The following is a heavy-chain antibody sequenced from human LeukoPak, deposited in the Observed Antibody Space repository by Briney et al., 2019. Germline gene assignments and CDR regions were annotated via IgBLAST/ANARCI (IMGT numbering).Heavy chain of an antibody. CDR2: ISYSGST. CDR1: GGSVSSGSYY. V-gene: IGHV4-61*01. Sequence: SETLSLTCTVSGGSVSSGSYYWTWIRPPPGKGLAWIGYISYSGSTNFNPSLKSRVTISVDTSKNQFSLNLSSVTAADTAVYYCARRGTGGRSFDIWGQGTMVTVSS. CDR3: ARRGTGGRSFDI. D-gene: IGHD2-8*02. J-gene: IGHJ3*02.